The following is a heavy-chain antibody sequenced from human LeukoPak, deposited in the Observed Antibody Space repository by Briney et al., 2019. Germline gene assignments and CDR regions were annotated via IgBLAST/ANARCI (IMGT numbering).Heavy chain of an antibody. V-gene: IGHV3-30*02. Sequence: GGSLRLSCAASGFTFSSCGMHWVRQAPGKGLEWVTSIRDDGSYQWYADSVKGRFTISRDNSKNTLFLLMNSLRPEDTAVYYCAKRPSVTSPSRYHMDVWGKGTTVTISS. J-gene: IGHJ6*03. CDR1: GFTFSSCG. CDR3: AKRPSVTSPSRYHMDV. D-gene: IGHD2-2*01. CDR2: IRDDGSYQ.